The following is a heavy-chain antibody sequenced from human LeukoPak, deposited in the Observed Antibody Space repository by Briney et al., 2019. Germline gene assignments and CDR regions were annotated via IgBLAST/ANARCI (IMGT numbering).Heavy chain of an antibody. J-gene: IGHJ4*02. D-gene: IGHD6-19*01. V-gene: IGHV3-48*03. CDR2: VSSSGGTR. CDR1: EFAFSVYE. Sequence: PGGPLRLSCAASEFAFSVYEMYWVRQAPGKGLEWVSYVSSSGGTRYYADSVKGRFTISRDNAKNSLYLQMNSLRGEDTAVYYCATLTVASSFDYWGQGALVTVSS. CDR3: ATLTVASSFDY.